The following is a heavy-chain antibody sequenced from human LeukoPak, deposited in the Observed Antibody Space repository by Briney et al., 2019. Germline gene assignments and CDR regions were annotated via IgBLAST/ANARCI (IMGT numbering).Heavy chain of an antibody. CDR1: GGTFSSYA. CDR3: ARDGGIAARPHYYYYMDV. Sequence: SAKVSCKASGGTFSSYAISWVRQAPGQGLEWMGGIIPIFGTANYAQKFQGRVTITTDESTSTAYMELSSLRSEDTAVYYCARDGGIAARPHYYYYMDVWGKGTTVTVSS. D-gene: IGHD6-6*01. V-gene: IGHV1-69*05. J-gene: IGHJ6*03. CDR2: IIPIFGTA.